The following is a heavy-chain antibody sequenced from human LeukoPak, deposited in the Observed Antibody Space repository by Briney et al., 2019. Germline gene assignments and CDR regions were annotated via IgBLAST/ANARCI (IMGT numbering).Heavy chain of an antibody. D-gene: IGHD3-10*01. J-gene: IGHJ5*02. CDR2: IKQDGSEK. CDR1: GFTFSSDW. Sequence: GGSLRLSCAVSGFTFSSDWMSWVRQAPGKGLEWVANIKQDGSEKYYVDSVKGRFTISRDNAKSSLYLRMNSLRAEDTAVYYCASQGEVTWGQGTLVTVSS. CDR3: ASQGEVT. V-gene: IGHV3-7*01.